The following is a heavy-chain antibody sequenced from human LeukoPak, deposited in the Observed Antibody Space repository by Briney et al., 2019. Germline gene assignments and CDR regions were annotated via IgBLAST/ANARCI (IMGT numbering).Heavy chain of an antibody. Sequence: GGSLRLSCSASGFTFSRYAMHWVRQAPGRGLEYVSAISSNGGSTYYVDSVKGRFTISRDNSKNTLYLQMSSLRAEDTAVYYCVRVAATAFLDYWGQGTLVTVSS. CDR1: GFTFSRYA. V-gene: IGHV3-64D*06. CDR3: VRVAATAFLDY. CDR2: ISSNGGST. D-gene: IGHD2-15*01. J-gene: IGHJ4*02.